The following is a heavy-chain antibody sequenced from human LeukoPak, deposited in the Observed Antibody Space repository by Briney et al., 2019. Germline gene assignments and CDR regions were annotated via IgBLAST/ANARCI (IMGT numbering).Heavy chain of an antibody. D-gene: IGHD1-20*01. Sequence: SQTLSLTCAISGDSFSSNSAAWNWIRQSPSRGLEWLGRTYYRSKWYNDYAVSVKSRITINPDTSKNQFSLQLNSVTPEDTAVYYCARASSNWNDKVLDYWGQGTLVTVSS. CDR3: ARASSNWNDKVLDY. CDR1: GDSFSSNSAA. CDR2: TYYRSKWYN. V-gene: IGHV6-1*01. J-gene: IGHJ4*02.